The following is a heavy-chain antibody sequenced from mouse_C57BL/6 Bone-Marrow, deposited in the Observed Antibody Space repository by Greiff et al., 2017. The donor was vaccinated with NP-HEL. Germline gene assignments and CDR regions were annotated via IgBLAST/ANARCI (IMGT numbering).Heavy chain of an antibody. D-gene: IGHD1-1*01. V-gene: IGHV5-15*01. J-gene: IGHJ3*01. Sequence: EVKLVESGGGLVQPGGSLKLSCAASGFTFSDYGMAWVRQAPRKGPEWVAFISNLAYSIYYADTVTGRFTISSENAKYTLYLEMSSLRSEDTAMYYCARHYGSSPLAYWGQGTLVTVSA. CDR1: GFTFSDYG. CDR3: ARHYGSSPLAY. CDR2: ISNLAYSI.